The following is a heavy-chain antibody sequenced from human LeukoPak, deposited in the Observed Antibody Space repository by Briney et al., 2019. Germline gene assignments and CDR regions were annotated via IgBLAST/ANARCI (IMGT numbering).Heavy chain of an antibody. V-gene: IGHV3-49*03. CDR3: ARDKFPGIAAAALPSF. CDR2: IRSRAYGGTT. J-gene: IGHJ4*02. Sequence: GGSLRLSCTASGFTFGDYTMSWFRQAPGKGLEWVAFIRSRAYGGTTEYAASVKGRFTISRDNSKNTLYLQMNSLRAEDTAVYYCARDKFPGIAAAALPSFWGQGTLVTVSS. CDR1: GFTFGDYT. D-gene: IGHD6-13*01.